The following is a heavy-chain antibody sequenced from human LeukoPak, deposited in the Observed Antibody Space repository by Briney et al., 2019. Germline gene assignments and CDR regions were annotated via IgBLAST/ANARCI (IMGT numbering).Heavy chain of an antibody. CDR3: ARDPPGYGDYVFDY. Sequence: GGSLILSCAASGFTFSSYEMNWVRQAPGKGLEWVSYISSSGSTIYYADSVKGRFTISRDNAKNSLYLQMNSLRAEDTAVYYCARDPPGYGDYVFDYWGQGTLVTVSS. CDR1: GFTFSSYE. CDR2: ISSSGSTI. D-gene: IGHD4-17*01. V-gene: IGHV3-48*03. J-gene: IGHJ4*02.